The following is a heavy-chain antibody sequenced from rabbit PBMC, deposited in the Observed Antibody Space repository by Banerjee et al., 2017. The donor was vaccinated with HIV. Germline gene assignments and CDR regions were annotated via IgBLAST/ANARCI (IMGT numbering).Heavy chain of an antibody. J-gene: IGHJ4*01. CDR3: ARGAYGGYPGYGDGNL. V-gene: IGHV1S45*01. CDR1: GIDFSSYYY. Sequence: QQQLEESGGGLVKPGGTLTLTCKASGIDFSSYYYMCWVRQAPGKGLELIACIDTSSGNTYYASWAKGRFTISKTSSTTVTLQMTSLTAADTATYFCARGAYGGYPGYGDGNLWGQGTLVTVS. CDR2: IDTSSGNT. D-gene: IGHD7-1*01.